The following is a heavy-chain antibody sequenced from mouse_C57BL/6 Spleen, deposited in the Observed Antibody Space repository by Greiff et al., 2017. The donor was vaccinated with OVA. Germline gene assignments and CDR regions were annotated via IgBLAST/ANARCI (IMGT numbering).Heavy chain of an antibody. J-gene: IGHJ3*01. CDR3: ARDYPAWFAY. V-gene: IGHV1-42*01. CDR2: INPSTGGT. D-gene: IGHD2-4*01. Sequence: VQLQQSGPELVKPGASVKISCKASGYSFPGYYMNWVKQSPEKSLEWIGEINPSTGGTTYNQKFKAKATLTVDKSSSTAYMQLKSLTSEDSAVYYCARDYPAWFAYGGQGTLVTVSA. CDR1: GYSFPGYY.